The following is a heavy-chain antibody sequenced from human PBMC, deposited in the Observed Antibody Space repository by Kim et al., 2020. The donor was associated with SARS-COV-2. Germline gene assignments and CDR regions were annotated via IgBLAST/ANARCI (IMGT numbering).Heavy chain of an antibody. CDR3: ARGSVEVSIDY. CDR1: GGTFSSYT. V-gene: IGHV1-69*02. D-gene: IGHD2-15*01. Sequence: SVKVSCKASGGTFSSYTISWVRQAPGQGLEWMGRIIPILGIANYAQKFQGRVTITADKSTSTAYMELSSLRSEDTAVYYCARGSVEVSIDYWVQGTLVTVSS. CDR2: IIPILGIA. J-gene: IGHJ4*02.